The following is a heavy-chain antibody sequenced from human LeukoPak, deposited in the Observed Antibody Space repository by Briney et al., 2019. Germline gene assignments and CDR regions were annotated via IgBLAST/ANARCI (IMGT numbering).Heavy chain of an antibody. V-gene: IGHV1-18*01. J-gene: IGHJ5*02. CDR1: GYTFTNYG. D-gene: IGHD2-8*01. CDR2: ISAYNGNT. CDR3: ARADYCTNGVCYTTGWFDP. Sequence: ASVTVSYKASGYTFTNYGISWVRQGPGQGMEWMGGISAYNGNTNYAQKLQGRVTMTTDTSTSTAYMELRSLRSDDTAVYYCARADYCTNGVCYTTGWFDPWGQGTLVTVSS.